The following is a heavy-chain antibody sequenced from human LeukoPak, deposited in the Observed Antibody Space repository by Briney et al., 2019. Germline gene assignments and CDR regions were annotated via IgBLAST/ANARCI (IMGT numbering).Heavy chain of an antibody. D-gene: IGHD6-19*01. CDR3: SRHEYYTSGWYIH. V-gene: IGHV4-59*08. J-gene: IGHJ4*02. Sequence: PSETLSLTCTVSGGSISSYYWSWIRQTPGKGLEWIGYIHHSGSTNYNPSLESRVTISLDTSKKQFFVSLSSVTAADTAVYYCSRHEYYTSGWYIHWGQGTLVTVSS. CDR2: IHHSGST. CDR1: GGSISSYY.